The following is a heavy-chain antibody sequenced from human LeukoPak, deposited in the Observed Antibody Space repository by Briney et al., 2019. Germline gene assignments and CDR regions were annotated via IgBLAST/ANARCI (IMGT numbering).Heavy chain of an antibody. D-gene: IGHD2/OR15-2a*01. Sequence: PGGSLRLSCAASGFSFSSYSMNWVRQAPGKGLEWISYIRRDGSRIYYADSVEGRFTISRDNAKNSLYLQMDSLRVEDAAVYYCTRDPHALDFWGQGTLVTVSS. CDR1: GFSFSSYS. CDR3: TRDPHALDF. CDR2: IRRDGSRI. V-gene: IGHV3-48*01. J-gene: IGHJ4*02.